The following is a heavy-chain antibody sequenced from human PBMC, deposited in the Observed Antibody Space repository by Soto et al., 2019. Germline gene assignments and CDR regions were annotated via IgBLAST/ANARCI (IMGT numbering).Heavy chain of an antibody. Sequence: GASVKVSCKASGYTFTSYGISWVRQAPGQGLEWMGWISAYNGNTNYAQKLQGRVTMTTDTSTGTAYMELRSLRSDDTAVYYCARDSSPYGDYVGFDYWGQGTLVTVSS. CDR1: GYTFTSYG. V-gene: IGHV1-18*01. CDR3: ARDSSPYGDYVGFDY. D-gene: IGHD4-17*01. CDR2: ISAYNGNT. J-gene: IGHJ4*02.